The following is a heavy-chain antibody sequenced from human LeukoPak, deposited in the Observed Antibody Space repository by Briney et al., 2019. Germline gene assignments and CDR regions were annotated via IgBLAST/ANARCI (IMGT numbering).Heavy chain of an antibody. Sequence: GGSLRLSCAASGLIFNNYALTWIRQAPGKGLEWVSSISGRGGNTYYADSVKGRFTISRDDSKNTLFLQMNSLRAEDTAVYYCATGYSDSLRSPLDSWGQGTLVTVSS. V-gene: IGHV3-23*01. D-gene: IGHD3-22*01. CDR2: ISGRGGNT. J-gene: IGHJ5*01. CDR3: ATGYSDSLRSPLDS. CDR1: GLIFNNYA.